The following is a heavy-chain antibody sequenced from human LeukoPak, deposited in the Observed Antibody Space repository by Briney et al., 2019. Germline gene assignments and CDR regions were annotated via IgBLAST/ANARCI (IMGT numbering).Heavy chain of an antibody. J-gene: IGHJ4*02. CDR1: GFTFSSYA. CDR2: ICGSGGST. D-gene: IGHD3-3*01. V-gene: IGHV3-23*01. CDR3: AKCFWSGYYTGYYFDY. Sequence: PGGSLRLSCAASGFTFSSYAMSWVRQAPGKGLEWVSAICGSGGSTYYADSVKGRFTISRDNSKNTLYLQMNSLRAEDTAVYYCAKCFWSGYYTGYYFDYWGQGTLVTVSS.